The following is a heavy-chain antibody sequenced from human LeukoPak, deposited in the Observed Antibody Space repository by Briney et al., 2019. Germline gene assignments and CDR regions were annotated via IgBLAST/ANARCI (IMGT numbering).Heavy chain of an antibody. J-gene: IGHJ3*02. V-gene: IGHV4-59*11. CDR2: ISHIGST. CDR1: GASISGHY. Sequence: SETLSLTCTVSGASISGHYLTWLRQPPGKGLEWIGYISHIGSTNYNPSLKSRVTISVDTSKNQFSLKLTSVTAADTAVYYCARDRVSINALDTWGQGTMVTVSS. D-gene: IGHD1-14*01. CDR3: ARDRVSINALDT.